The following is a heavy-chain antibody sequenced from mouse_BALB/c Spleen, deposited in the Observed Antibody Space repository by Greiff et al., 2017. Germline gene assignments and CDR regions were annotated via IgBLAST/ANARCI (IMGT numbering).Heavy chain of an antibody. D-gene: IGHD2-4*01. CDR1: GFTFSSFG. V-gene: IGHV5-17*02. Sequence: EVQRVESGGGLVQPGGSRKLSCAASGFTFSSFGMHWVRQAPEKGLEWVAYISSGSSTIYYADTVKGRFTISRDNPKNTLFLQMTSLRSEDTAMYYCARSNYEDYFDYGGQGTTLTVSS. CDR3: ARSNYEDYFDY. J-gene: IGHJ2*01. CDR2: ISSGSSTI.